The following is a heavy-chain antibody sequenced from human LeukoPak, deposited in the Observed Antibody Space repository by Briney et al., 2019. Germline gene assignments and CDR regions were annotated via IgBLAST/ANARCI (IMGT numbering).Heavy chain of an antibody. Sequence: PGGSLRLSCAASGFTFSSYWMTWVRQAPGKGLEWVANIKGDGSEKYYVDSVKGRFTISRDNAKNSLYLQMNSLRAEDTAVYYCAARFRAITMVRGAPMDVWGKGTTVTVSS. CDR1: GFTFSSYW. J-gene: IGHJ6*04. CDR2: IKGDGSEK. D-gene: IGHD3-10*01. CDR3: AARFRAITMVRGAPMDV. V-gene: IGHV3-7*01.